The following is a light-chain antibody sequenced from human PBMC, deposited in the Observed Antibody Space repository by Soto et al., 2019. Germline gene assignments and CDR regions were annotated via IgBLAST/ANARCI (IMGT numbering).Light chain of an antibody. CDR2: EVS. Sequence: QSALTQPASVSGSLGQSITISCTGTSSDVGGYNYVSWYQQHPGKAPKLMIYEVSNRPSGVSTRFSGSKSGNTASLTISGLQAEDEAESFCSSYPTNISLGGFGTGTKVTVL. V-gene: IGLV2-14*01. J-gene: IGLJ1*01. CDR3: SSYPTNISLGG. CDR1: SSDVGGYNY.